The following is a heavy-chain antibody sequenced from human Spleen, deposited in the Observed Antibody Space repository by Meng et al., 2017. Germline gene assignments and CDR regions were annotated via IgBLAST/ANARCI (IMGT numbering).Heavy chain of an antibody. V-gene: IGHV3-7*01. J-gene: IGHJ5*02. CDR2: IKQDGSEK. CDR1: RFTFSSYE. CDR3: ARDYELRGYYGSGSYLNWFDP. D-gene: IGHD3-10*01. Sequence: GGSLRLSCAASRFTFSSYEMNWVRQAPGKGLEWVANIKQDGSEKYYVDSVKGRFTISRDNAKNSLYLQMNSLRAEDTAVYYCARDYELRGYYGSGSYLNWFDPWGQGTLVTVSS.